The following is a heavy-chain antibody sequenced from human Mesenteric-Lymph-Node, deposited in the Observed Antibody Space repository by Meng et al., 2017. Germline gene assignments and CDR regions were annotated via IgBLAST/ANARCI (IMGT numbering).Heavy chain of an antibody. V-gene: IGHV3-7*01. J-gene: IGHJ6*02. D-gene: IGHD4-17*01. CDR2: IKQDGSEK. CDR1: GFTFSSYW. Sequence: GESLKISCAASGFTFSSYWMSWVRQAPGKGLEWVANIKQDGSEKYYVDSVKGRFTISRDNAKNSLYLQMNSLRAEDTAVYYCARDRRYGDYHFYYYGMDVWGQGTTVTVSS. CDR3: ARDRRYGDYHFYYYGMDV.